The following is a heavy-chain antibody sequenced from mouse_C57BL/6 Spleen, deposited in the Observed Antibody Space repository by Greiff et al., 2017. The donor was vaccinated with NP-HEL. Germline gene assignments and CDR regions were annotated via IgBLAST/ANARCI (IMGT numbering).Heavy chain of an antibody. V-gene: IGHV1-82*01. J-gene: IGHJ2*01. D-gene: IGHD3-3*01. Sequence: QVQLQQSGPELVKPGASVKISCKASGYAFSSSWMNWVKQRPGKGLEWIGRIYPGDGDTNYNGKFKGKATLTADKSSSTAYMQLSSLTSEDSAVYFCARGGLRGYYFDYWGQGTTLTVSS. CDR1: GYAFSSSW. CDR3: ARGGLRGYYFDY. CDR2: IYPGDGDT.